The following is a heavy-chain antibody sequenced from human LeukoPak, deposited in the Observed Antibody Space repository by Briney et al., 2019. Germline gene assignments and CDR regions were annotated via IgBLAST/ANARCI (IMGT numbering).Heavy chain of an antibody. Sequence: GGSLRLSCAASGFTFSSYAMSWVRQAPGKGLEWVSAISGSGGSTYYADSVKGRFTISRDISKNTLYLQMNSLRAEDTAVYYCAKDIYSSSSFDYWGQGTLVTVSS. CDR1: GFTFSSYA. CDR3: AKDIYSSSSFDY. V-gene: IGHV3-23*01. CDR2: ISGSGGST. J-gene: IGHJ4*02. D-gene: IGHD6-6*01.